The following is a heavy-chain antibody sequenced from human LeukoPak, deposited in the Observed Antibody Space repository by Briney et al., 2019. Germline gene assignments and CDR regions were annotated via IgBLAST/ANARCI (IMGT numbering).Heavy chain of an antibody. CDR3: SHDDNDS. Sequence: GGSLRLSCAASGFTFSGAWMTWVRQAPGKGLEWVGRIKSRSDGGTIDYAPHVKGRFSISRDDSKNTLYLQMNSLKPEDTAVYYCSHDDNDSWGQGTLVTVSS. V-gene: IGHV3-15*01. D-gene: IGHD3-9*01. J-gene: IGHJ4*02. CDR1: GFTFSGAW. CDR2: IKSRSDGGTI.